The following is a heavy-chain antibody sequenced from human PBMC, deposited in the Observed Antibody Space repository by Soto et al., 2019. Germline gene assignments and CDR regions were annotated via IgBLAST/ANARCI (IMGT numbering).Heavy chain of an antibody. Sequence: QVQLVESGGGVVQPGRALRLSCAASGLTFSTYGMHWVRQAPGKEVEWVALISSDGSKEYYGDSVKGRFTISRDNSKNTLYLQMNSLRAEDTAMYYCAKDYRDDDQLPSLLCDYWGQGTLVTVSS. CDR3: AKDYRDDDQLPSLLCDY. CDR2: ISSDGSKE. V-gene: IGHV3-30*18. D-gene: IGHD2-2*01. CDR1: GLTFSTYG. J-gene: IGHJ4*02.